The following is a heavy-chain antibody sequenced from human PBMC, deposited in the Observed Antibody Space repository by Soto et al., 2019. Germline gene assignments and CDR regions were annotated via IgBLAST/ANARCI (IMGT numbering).Heavy chain of an antibody. D-gene: IGHD5-18*01. CDR2: ISGSGGST. CDR1: GFTFSSYA. CDR3: AKDKSYGYLLAFFDY. V-gene: IGHV3-23*01. Sequence: GGSLRLSCAASGFTFSSYAMSWVRQAPGKGLEWVSAISGSGGSTYYADSVKGQFTISRDNSKNTLYLQMNSLRAEDTAVYYCAKDKSYGYLLAFFDYWGQGTLVTVSS. J-gene: IGHJ4*02.